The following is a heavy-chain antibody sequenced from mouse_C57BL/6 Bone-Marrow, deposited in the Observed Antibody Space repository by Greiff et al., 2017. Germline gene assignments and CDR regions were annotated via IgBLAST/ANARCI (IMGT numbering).Heavy chain of an antibody. Sequence: QVQLQQPGAELVKPGASVKMSCKASGYTFTSYWITWVKQRPGPGLEWIGDIYPGSGSTNYNEKFKSKATLTVDTSSSTAYMQLSSLTSEDSAVYYCARYNYSNWRWYFDVWGTGTTVTVSS. CDR1: GYTFTSYW. CDR3: ARYNYSNWRWYFDV. CDR2: IYPGSGST. J-gene: IGHJ1*03. V-gene: IGHV1-55*01. D-gene: IGHD2-5*01.